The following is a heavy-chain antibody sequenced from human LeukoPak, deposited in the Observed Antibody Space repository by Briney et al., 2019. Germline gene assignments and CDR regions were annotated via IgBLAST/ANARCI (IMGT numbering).Heavy chain of an antibody. J-gene: IGHJ4*02. CDR2: ILYDGRNN. D-gene: IGHD3-22*01. CDR1: GFTFSSYA. Sequence: GGSLRLSCAASGFTFSSYAMHWVRQGPGKGLEWLAIILYDGRNNHYGDSVKGRFTISRDNSKNTLHLQMNSLRAEDTAVYYCAKLGFDSSGSHTLFDYWGQGTQVTVSS. V-gene: IGHV3-30*18. CDR3: AKLGFDSSGSHTLFDY.